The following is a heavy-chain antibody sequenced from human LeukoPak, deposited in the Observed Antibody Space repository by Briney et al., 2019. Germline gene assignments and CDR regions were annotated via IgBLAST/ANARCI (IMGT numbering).Heavy chain of an antibody. CDR2: ISAGGDST. D-gene: IGHD5-18*01. CDR3: AKDKGIRGAEVFDY. Sequence: PGGSLRLSCAASGFTFSSDAMTWVRQAPGKGLEWVSTISAGGDSTYYANSVKGRFTISRDNSKNTLYLQVNSLRAEDTAVYYCAKDKGIRGAEVFDYWGQGTLVTVTS. V-gene: IGHV3-23*01. J-gene: IGHJ4*02. CDR1: GFTFSSDA.